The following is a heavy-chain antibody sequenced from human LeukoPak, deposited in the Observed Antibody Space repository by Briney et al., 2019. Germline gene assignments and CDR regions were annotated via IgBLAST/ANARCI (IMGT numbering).Heavy chain of an antibody. V-gene: IGHV3-13*01. CDR2: IGTAGDT. D-gene: IGHD3-22*01. CDR1: GFTFRNYD. Sequence: GGSLRLSCAASGFTFRNYDMHWVRQVTGKGLEWVSGIGTAGDTYFAGSVKGRFTISRENAKNSVYLQLNSLSAGDTAVYYCVRLPSSGPYWYFDIWGRGTLVTVSS. J-gene: IGHJ2*01. CDR3: VRLPSSGPYWYFDI.